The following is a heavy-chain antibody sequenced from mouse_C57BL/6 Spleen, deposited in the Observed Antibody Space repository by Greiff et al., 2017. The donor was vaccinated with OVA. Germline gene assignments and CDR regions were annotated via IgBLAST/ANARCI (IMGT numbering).Heavy chain of an antibody. D-gene: IGHD2-4*01. CDR1: GYTFTSYW. CDR2: IHPNSGST. CDR3: AREFDYDGFAY. J-gene: IGHJ3*01. Sequence: QVQLQQPGAELVKPGASVKLSCKASGYTFTSYWMHWVKQRPGQGLEWIGMIHPNSGSTNYNEKFKSKATLTVDKSSSTAYMQLSSLTSEDSAVYYCAREFDYDGFAYWGQGTLVTVSA. V-gene: IGHV1-64*01.